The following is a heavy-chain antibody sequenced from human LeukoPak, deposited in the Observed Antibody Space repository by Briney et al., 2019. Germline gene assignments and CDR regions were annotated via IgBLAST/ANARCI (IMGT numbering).Heavy chain of an antibody. D-gene: IGHD5-18*01. CDR3: ARGASGYSYG. V-gene: IGHV4-39*01. CDR2: IYYSGSA. Sequence: PSETLSLTCTVSGGSISSSDYDWGWIRQPPGKGLEWIGAIYYSGSAYYSPSLKSRVTISVDTSKNQFSLKLSSVTAADAAVYYCARGASGYSYGWGQGTLVTVSS. J-gene: IGHJ4*02. CDR1: GGSISSSDYD.